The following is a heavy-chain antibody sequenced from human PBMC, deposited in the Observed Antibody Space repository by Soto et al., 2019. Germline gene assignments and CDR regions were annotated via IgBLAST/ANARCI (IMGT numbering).Heavy chain of an antibody. J-gene: IGHJ4*02. CDR2: IIPIFGTA. V-gene: IGHV1-69*13. CDR1: GGTFSSYA. Sequence: ASVKVSCKASGGTFSSYAISWVRQAPGQGLEWMGGIIPIFGTANYAQKFQGRVTITADESTSTDYMELSSLRSEDTAVYYCARGGSGQQLTNYWGQGTLVTVSS. D-gene: IGHD6-13*01. CDR3: ARGGSGQQLTNY.